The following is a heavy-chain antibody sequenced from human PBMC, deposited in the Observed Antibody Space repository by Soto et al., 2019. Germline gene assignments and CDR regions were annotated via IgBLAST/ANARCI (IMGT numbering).Heavy chain of an antibody. CDR2: INQDGSEK. CDR3: ARDQHYYDSSGSYFYYFDY. V-gene: IGHV3-7*01. J-gene: IGHJ4*02. Sequence: LRLSCAASGFTLSSYWMSWVRQAPGKGLEWVANINQDGSEKYYVDSVKGRFTISRDNAKNSLYLQMNSLRAEDTAVYYCARDQHYYDSSGSYFYYFDYWGQGTLVTVSS. D-gene: IGHD3-22*01. CDR1: GFTLSSYW.